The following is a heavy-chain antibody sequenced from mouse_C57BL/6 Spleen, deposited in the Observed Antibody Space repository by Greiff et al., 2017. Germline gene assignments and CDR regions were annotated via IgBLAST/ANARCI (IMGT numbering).Heavy chain of an antibody. D-gene: IGHD2-5*01. CDR1: GFTFSDYG. V-gene: IGHV5-17*01. J-gene: IGHJ1*03. CDR3: ARPGYSNSYWYFDV. Sequence: EVQLVESGGGLVKPGGSLKLSCAASGFTFSDYGMHWVRQAPEQGLEWVAYISSGSSTIYYADTVKGRFTISRDNAKNTLFLQMTSLRSEDTAMYYCARPGYSNSYWYFDVWGTGTTVTVSS. CDR2: ISSGSSTI.